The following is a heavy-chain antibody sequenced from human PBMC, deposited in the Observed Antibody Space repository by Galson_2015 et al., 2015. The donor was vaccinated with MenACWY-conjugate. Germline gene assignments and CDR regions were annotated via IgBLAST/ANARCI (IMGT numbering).Heavy chain of an antibody. CDR3: AKGFDSSGYYYFIAGIDY. D-gene: IGHD3-22*01. V-gene: IGHV3-23*01. CDR1: GFTFSSYA. CDR2: ISGSGSST. J-gene: IGHJ4*02. Sequence: SLRLSCAASGFTFSSYAMSWVRQAPGKGLEWVSAISGSGSSTYYADSVKGRFTISRDNSKNTLYLQMNNLRAEDTAVYYCAKGFDSSGYYYFIAGIDYWGQGTLVTVSS.